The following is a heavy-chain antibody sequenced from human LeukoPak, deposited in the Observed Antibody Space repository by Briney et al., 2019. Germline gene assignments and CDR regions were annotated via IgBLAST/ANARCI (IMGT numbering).Heavy chain of an antibody. D-gene: IGHD3-22*01. CDR1: GFTFSSYA. J-gene: IGHJ4*02. CDR3: VRDRDSTGYYDY. Sequence: GGSLRLSCAASGFTFSSYAMSWVRQAPGKGLEWVAVVSDDGNNIYYADSVKGRFTISRDNSKNTLYLQTNSLRAEDTALYYCVRDRDSTGYYDYWGQGTLVTVSS. V-gene: IGHV3-30*03. CDR2: VSDDGNNI.